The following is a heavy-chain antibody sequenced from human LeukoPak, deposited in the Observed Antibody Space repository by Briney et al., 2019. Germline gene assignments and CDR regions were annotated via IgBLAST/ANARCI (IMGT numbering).Heavy chain of an antibody. CDR1: GGSFSSSNW. CDR3: ARMAFPDIVVVPAAIAQGYGMDV. Sequence: SETLSLTCAVSGGSFSSSNWWSWVRQPPGKGLEWIGEIYHSGSTNYNPSLKSRVTISVDKSKNQFSLKLSSVTAADTAVYYCARMAFPDIVVVPAAIAQGYGMDVWGQGTTVTVSS. J-gene: IGHJ6*02. D-gene: IGHD2-2*01. V-gene: IGHV4-4*02. CDR2: IYHSGST.